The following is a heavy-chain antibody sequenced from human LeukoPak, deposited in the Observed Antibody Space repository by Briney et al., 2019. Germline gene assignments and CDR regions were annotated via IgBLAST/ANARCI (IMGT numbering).Heavy chain of an antibody. J-gene: IGHJ5*02. Sequence: SETLSLTCTASGGSISNYYLNWIRQPPGKGLEWIGYIYYSGTTNYNPSLNRRVITTVDTSTDQFSLSLCSVTAADTAVYYCARVHPRQFGARVTMVRGSFDPWGHGTLVTVSS. CDR1: GGSISNYY. CDR3: ARVHPRQFGARVTMVRGSFDP. CDR2: IYYSGTT. D-gene: IGHD3-10*01. V-gene: IGHV4-59*12.